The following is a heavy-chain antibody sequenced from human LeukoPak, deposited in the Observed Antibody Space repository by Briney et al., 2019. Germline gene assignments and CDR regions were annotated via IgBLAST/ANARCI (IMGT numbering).Heavy chain of an antibody. CDR1: GGTFSSYT. V-gene: IGHV1-69*02. CDR2: IIPILGIA. D-gene: IGHD6-19*01. CDR3: ARASIAVAYRHCAY. J-gene: IGHJ4*02. Sequence: SVKVSCKASGGTFSSYTISWVRQAPGQGREWMGRIIPILGIANYAQKFQGRVTITADKSTSTAYMELSSLRSEDTAVYYCARASIAVAYRHCAYWGQGTLGTVSS.